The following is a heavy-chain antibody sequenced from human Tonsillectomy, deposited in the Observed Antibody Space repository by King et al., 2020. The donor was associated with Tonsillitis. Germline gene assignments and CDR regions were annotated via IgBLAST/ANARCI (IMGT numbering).Heavy chain of an antibody. CDR1: GFSVSTTY. J-gene: IGHJ4*01. CDR3: AKGXXDHIRYLES. V-gene: IGHV3-66*01. Sequence: VQLVESGGGLVQPGGSLRLSCPASGFSVSTTYMSWVRHAPGKRLEWVSGICSSGDTAYADPVRGRFTISXDSSKNTLYLQMNSLRVEDTAIYYCAKGXXDHIRYLESWGXXXLVTVSS. D-gene: IGHD1-14*01. CDR2: ICSSGDT.